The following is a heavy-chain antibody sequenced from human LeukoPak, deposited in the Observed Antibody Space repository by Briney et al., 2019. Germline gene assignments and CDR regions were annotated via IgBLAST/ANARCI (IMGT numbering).Heavy chain of an antibody. CDR2: ISASGAVP. J-gene: IGHJ4*02. V-gene: IGHV3-11*04. D-gene: IGHD3-22*01. CDR3: ARSLIVASEDY. CDR1: GFTFSDSY. Sequence: PGGSLRLSCAASGFTFSDSYMGWLRQVPGKGLDYIALISASGAVPYYAESVKGRFTISRDNAKNSVSLQMNSLSADDTAVYYCARSLIVASEDYWGQGTLVTVSS.